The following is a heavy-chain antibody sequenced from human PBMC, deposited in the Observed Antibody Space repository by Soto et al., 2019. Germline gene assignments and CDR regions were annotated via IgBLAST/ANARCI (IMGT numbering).Heavy chain of an antibody. CDR1: GFTFSSYA. Sequence: SLRLSCAASGFTFSSYAMHWVRQAPGKGLEWVAVISYDGSNKYYADSVKGRFTISRDNSKNTLYLQMNSLRAEDTAVYYCARSVDTAMVMNYYYGMDVRGQGTTVTGSS. V-gene: IGHV3-30-3*01. J-gene: IGHJ6*02. CDR3: ARSVDTAMVMNYYYGMDV. D-gene: IGHD5-18*01. CDR2: ISYDGSNK.